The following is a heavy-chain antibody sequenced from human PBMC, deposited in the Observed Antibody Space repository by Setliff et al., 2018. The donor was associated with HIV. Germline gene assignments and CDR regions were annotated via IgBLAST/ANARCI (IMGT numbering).Heavy chain of an antibody. D-gene: IGHD3-16*01. Sequence: ASVKVSCKVSGYTFPDYYFQWVRQAPGKGLEWVGLIDPDRGETVYTEKFQGRVTITADRSKDIAYMKLSSLRYEDTAMYYCAWGTQRPIDSWGQGTLVTVPS. CDR1: GYTFPDYY. V-gene: IGHV1-69-2*01. J-gene: IGHJ4*02. CDR2: IDPDRGET. CDR3: AWGTQRPIDS.